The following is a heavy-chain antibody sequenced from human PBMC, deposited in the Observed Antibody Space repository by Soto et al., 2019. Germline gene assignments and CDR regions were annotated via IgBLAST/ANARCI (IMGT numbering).Heavy chain of an antibody. V-gene: IGHV1-69*13. D-gene: IGHD1-7*01. Sequence: GASVKVSCKASGGTFSSQAISWVRQAPGQGLEWMGQIIPFFRGTKYAQKFQGRVTITADDSTSTAYMDLSSLRSEDTAVYYCAKDWAKVELCMDVWGQGTTVTVSS. CDR2: IIPFFRGT. CDR3: AKDWAKVELCMDV. J-gene: IGHJ6*02. CDR1: GGTFSSQA.